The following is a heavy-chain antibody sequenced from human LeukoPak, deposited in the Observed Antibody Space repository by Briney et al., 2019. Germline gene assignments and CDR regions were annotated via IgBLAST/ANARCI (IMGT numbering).Heavy chain of an antibody. Sequence: GGSLRLPCAASGFTFSSYGMHWVRQAPGKGLEWVAVISYDGSNKYYADSVKGRFSIYRDNSNYTLYLQMNSLRAEDTAVYYCANFEGSSQALHIWGQGTLVTVSS. V-gene: IGHV3-30*18. CDR2: ISYDGSNK. CDR3: ANFEGSSQALHI. J-gene: IGHJ3*02. CDR1: GFTFSSYG. D-gene: IGHD6-13*01.